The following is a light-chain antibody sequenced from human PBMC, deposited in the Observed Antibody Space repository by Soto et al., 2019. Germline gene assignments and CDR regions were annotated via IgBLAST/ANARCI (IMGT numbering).Light chain of an antibody. Sequence: QFALIQPASVSGSPGQSITISCTGTSSDVGGYNYVSWYQQHPGKAPKLMIYDVSNRPSGASNRFSGSKSGNTASLTISGLQAEDEADYYCSSYTSSSTRVFGTGTKVTVL. V-gene: IGLV2-14*01. CDR2: DVS. CDR3: SSYTSSSTRV. CDR1: SSDVGGYNY. J-gene: IGLJ1*01.